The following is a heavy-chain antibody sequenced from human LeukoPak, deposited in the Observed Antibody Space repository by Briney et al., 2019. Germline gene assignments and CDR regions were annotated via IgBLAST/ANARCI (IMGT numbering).Heavy chain of an antibody. CDR2: INHSGST. CDR1: GGSFSGYY. Sequence: SETLSLTCAVYGGSFSGYYWSWIRQPPGKGLEWIGEINHSGSTNYNPSLKSRVTISVDTSKNQFSAKLSSVTAADTAVYYCARGLIQLWLRDAFDIWGQGTMVTVSS. V-gene: IGHV4-34*01. J-gene: IGHJ3*02. CDR3: ARGLIQLWLRDAFDI. D-gene: IGHD5-18*01.